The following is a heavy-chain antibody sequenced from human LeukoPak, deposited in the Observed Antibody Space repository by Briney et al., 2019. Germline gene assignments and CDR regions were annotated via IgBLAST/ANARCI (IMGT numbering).Heavy chain of an antibody. V-gene: IGHV4-34*01. D-gene: IGHD6-19*01. CDR1: GGSFSGYY. J-gene: IGHJ4*02. CDR3: ARLSRKRQWSSKAHPSFDY. Sequence: SETLSLTCAVYGGSFSGYYWSWIRQTPGKGLEWIGEINHSGSTNSNPSLKSRVTISVDTSKIQFSLKLSSVTAADTAVYYCARLSRKRQWSSKAHPSFDYWGQGTLVTVSS. CDR2: INHSGST.